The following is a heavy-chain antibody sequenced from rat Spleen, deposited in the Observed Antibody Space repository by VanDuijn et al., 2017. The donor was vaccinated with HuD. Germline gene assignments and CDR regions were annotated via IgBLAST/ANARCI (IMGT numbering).Heavy chain of an antibody. J-gene: IGHJ2*01. V-gene: IGHV5-29*01. D-gene: IGHD1-1*01. Sequence: EVQVVESGGGLVQPGRSLKLSCAASGFTFSNYYMAWVRQAPTKGLEWVATISYDGSSTYYRDSVKGRFTISRDNAKSTLYLQMDSLRSEDTATYYCARRAPFITTVTDYFDYWGQGVMVTVSS. CDR2: ISYDGSST. CDR3: ARRAPFITTVTDYFDY. CDR1: GFTFSNYY.